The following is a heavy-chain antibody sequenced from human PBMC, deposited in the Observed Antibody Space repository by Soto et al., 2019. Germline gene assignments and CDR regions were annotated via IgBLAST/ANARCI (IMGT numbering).Heavy chain of an antibody. CDR2: INHSGST. Sequence: LSLTCAVYGGSFSGYYWSWIRQPPGKGLEWIGEINHSGSTNYNPSLKSRVTISVDTSKNQFSLKLSSVTAADTAVYYCARGRAYYYGSGSYWPIGYWGQGTLVTVSS. D-gene: IGHD3-10*01. V-gene: IGHV4-34*01. J-gene: IGHJ4*02. CDR3: ARGRAYYYGSGSYWPIGY. CDR1: GGSFSGYY.